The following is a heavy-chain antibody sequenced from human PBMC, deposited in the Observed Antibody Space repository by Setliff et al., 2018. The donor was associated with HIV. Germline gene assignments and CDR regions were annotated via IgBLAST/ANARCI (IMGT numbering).Heavy chain of an antibody. J-gene: IGHJ3*02. CDR2: MNPNNGKT. Sequence: ASVKVSCKASGYNFTDYDINWVRQATGQGLEWMGWMNPNNGKTVYAQKFQGRVTMTEDTSTDTAYMELSSLRSEDTAVYYCATVGPTIWGAFDIWGQGTMVT. CDR1: GYNFTDYD. CDR3: ATVGPTIWGAFDI. D-gene: IGHD3-16*01. V-gene: IGHV1-8*02.